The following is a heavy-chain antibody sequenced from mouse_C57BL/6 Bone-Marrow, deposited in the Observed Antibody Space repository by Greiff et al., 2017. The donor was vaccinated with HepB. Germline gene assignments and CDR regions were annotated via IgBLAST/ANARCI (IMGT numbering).Heavy chain of an antibody. CDR2: IFPGSGST. CDR3: ARSGYYYGSSYWYFDV. D-gene: IGHD1-1*01. Sequence: VQLQESGPELVKPGASVKISCKASGYTFTDYYINWVKQRPGQGLEWIGWIFPGSGSTYYNEKFKGKATLTVDKSSSTAYMLLSSLTSEDSAVYFCARSGYYYGSSYWYFDVWGTGTTVTVSS. CDR1: GYTFTDYY. J-gene: IGHJ1*03. V-gene: IGHV1-75*01.